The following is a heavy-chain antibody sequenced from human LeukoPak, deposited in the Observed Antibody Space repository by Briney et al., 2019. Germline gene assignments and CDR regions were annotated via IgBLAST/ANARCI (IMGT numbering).Heavy chain of an antibody. Sequence: PSETLSLTCAVYGGSFSGYYWSWIRQPPGKGLEWIGEINHSGSTNYNPSLKSRVTISVDTSKNQFSLKLSSVTAADTAVYYCARRTIRGPGRGSGGRYTRGDFDYWGQGTLVTVSS. D-gene: IGHD2-15*01. V-gene: IGHV4-34*01. J-gene: IGHJ4*02. CDR3: ARRTIRGPGRGSGGRYTRGDFDY. CDR1: GGSFSGYY. CDR2: INHSGST.